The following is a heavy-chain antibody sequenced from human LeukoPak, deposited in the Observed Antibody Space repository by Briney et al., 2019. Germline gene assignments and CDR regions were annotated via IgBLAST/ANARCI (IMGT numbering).Heavy chain of an antibody. Sequence: GGSLRLSCAASGFTFTMFSMNWLRQAPGKGLEWIAFIRGRSDTTYYADSVQGRFTISRDNARNTLYLQMNSLTADDSAVYYCARESGSHDYWGQGTLVTVSS. J-gene: IGHJ4*02. CDR2: IRGRSDTT. V-gene: IGHV3-48*04. CDR1: GFTFTMFS. D-gene: IGHD6-13*01. CDR3: ARESGSHDY.